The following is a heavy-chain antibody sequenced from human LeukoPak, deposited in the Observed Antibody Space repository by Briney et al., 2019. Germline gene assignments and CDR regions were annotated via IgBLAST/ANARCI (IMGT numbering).Heavy chain of an antibody. CDR2: IKQDGSEK. Sequence: AGGSLRLSCAASGFTLSSYWMSWVRQAPGKGLEWVANIKQDGSEKYYVDSVKGRFTISRDNAKNSLYLQMNSLRAEDTALYYCAKGLTYYYDSSGYYFDYWGQGTLVTVSS. D-gene: IGHD3-22*01. J-gene: IGHJ4*02. CDR3: AKGLTYYYDSSGYYFDY. V-gene: IGHV3-7*03. CDR1: GFTLSSYW.